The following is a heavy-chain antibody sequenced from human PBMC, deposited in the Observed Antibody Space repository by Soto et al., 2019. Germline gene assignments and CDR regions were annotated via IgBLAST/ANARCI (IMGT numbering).Heavy chain of an antibody. V-gene: IGHV4-34*01. D-gene: IGHD3-3*01. J-gene: IGHJ5*02. CDR2: INHSGST. CDR1: GGSFSGYY. CDR3: ARAHPTRITIFGVVGFNWFDP. Sequence: SETLSLTCAVYGGSFSGYYWSWIRQPPGKGLEWIGEINHSGSTNYNPSLKSRVTISVDTSKNQFSLKLSSVTAADTAVYYCARAHPTRITIFGVVGFNWFDPWGQGTLVTAPQ.